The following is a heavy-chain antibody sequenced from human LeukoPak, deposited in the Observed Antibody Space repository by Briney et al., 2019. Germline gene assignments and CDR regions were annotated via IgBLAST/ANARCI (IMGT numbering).Heavy chain of an antibody. D-gene: IGHD5/OR15-5a*01. V-gene: IGHV3-23*01. CDR3: ARVSRVSSNFDF. CDR1: GFTFSSYA. Sequence: GGSLRLSCAASGFTFSSYAMSWVRQAPGKGLEWVSAIDGTGSITYSADSVKGRFTIFRDNSRNTLYLQMTSLRAEDTAVYYCARVSRVSSNFDFWGQGTLVTVSS. CDR2: IDGTGSIT. J-gene: IGHJ4*02.